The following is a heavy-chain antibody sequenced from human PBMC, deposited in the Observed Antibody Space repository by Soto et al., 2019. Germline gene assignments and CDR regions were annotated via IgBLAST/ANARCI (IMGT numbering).Heavy chain of an antibody. CDR2: ISGSGGST. V-gene: IGHV3-23*01. CDR3: ASDVLGPYYDFWSPNPSCGMDV. CDR1: GFTFSSYA. J-gene: IGHJ6*02. Sequence: LRLSCAASGFTFSSYAMSWVRQAPGKGLEWVSAISGSGGSTYYADSVKGRFTISRDNAKNSLYLQMNSLRAEDMAVYYCASDVLGPYYDFWSPNPSCGMDVWGQGTTGTVSS. D-gene: IGHD3-3*01.